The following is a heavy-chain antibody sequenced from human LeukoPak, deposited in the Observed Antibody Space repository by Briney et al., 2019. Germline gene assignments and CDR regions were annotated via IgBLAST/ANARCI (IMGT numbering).Heavy chain of an antibody. CDR1: GFTFSTYY. CDR2: ISSSSSYI. V-gene: IGHV3-21*01. CDR3: ARGKTTVTTGFAP. Sequence: GGSLRLSCAASGFTFSTYYMNWVRQAPGKGLEWVSSISSSSSYIYYADSVKGRFTISRDNAKNSLYLQMNSLRAEDTAVYYCARGKTTVTTGFAPWGQGTLVTVSS. J-gene: IGHJ5*02. D-gene: IGHD4-17*01.